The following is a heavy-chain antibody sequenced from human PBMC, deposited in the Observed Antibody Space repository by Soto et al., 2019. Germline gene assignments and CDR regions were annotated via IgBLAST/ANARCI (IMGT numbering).Heavy chain of an antibody. CDR1: GFTFSSYA. D-gene: IGHD2-2*01. V-gene: IGHV3-23*01. Sequence: RLSCAASGFTFSSYAMSWVRQAPGKGLEWVSAISGSGGSTYYADSVKGRFTISRDNSKNTLYLQMNSLRAEDTAVYYCAAGPTYQLLLNWLDPWGQVPMFTASS. J-gene: IGHJ5*02. CDR2: ISGSGGST. CDR3: AAGPTYQLLLNWLDP.